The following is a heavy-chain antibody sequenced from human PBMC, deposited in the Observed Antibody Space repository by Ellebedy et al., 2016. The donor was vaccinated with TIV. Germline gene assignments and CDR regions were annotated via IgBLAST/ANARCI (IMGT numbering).Heavy chain of an antibody. J-gene: IGHJ6*02. V-gene: IGHV3-30*18. CDR2: ISYDGSNK. CDR3: ANPIGYSYWRYSSGWYGMDV. D-gene: IGHD6-19*01. Sequence: GGSLRLXXAASGFTFSSYGMHWVRQAPGKGLEWVAVISYDGSNKYYADSVKGRFTISRDNSKNTLYLQMNSLRAEDTAVYYCANPIGYSYWRYSSGWYGMDVWGQGTTVTVSS. CDR1: GFTFSSYG.